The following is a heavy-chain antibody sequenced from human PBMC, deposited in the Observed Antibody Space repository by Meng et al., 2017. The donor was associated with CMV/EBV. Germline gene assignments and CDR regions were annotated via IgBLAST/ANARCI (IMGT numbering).Heavy chain of an antibody. CDR1: GGSFSGYY. V-gene: IGHV4-34*01. Sequence: ESLKISCAVYGGSFSGYYWSWIRQPPGKGLEWIGEINHSGSTNYNPSLKSRVTISVDTSKNQFSLKLSSVTAADTAVYYCARRPLYIVVVPAARNWFDPWGQGTLVTAPQ. CDR3: ARRPLYIVVVPAARNWFDP. D-gene: IGHD2-2*01. J-gene: IGHJ5*02. CDR2: INHSGST.